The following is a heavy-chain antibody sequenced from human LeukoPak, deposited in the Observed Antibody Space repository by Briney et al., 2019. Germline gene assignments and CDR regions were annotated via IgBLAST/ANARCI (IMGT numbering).Heavy chain of an antibody. CDR2: ISGSGVST. V-gene: IGHV3-23*01. CDR1: GFTFSSYG. J-gene: IGHJ4*02. D-gene: IGHD2-15*01. Sequence: GGSLRLSCAASGFTFSSYGMSWVRQAPGKGLEWVSAISGSGVSTYYAVSVQGRFTISRDNSKNTLYLQMNSLRAEDTAVYYCARVGFRYCSGGSCYVLDYWGQGTLVTVSS. CDR3: ARVGFRYCSGGSCYVLDY.